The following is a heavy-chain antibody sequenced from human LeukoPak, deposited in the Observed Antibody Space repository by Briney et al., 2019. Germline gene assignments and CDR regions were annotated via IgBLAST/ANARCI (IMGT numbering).Heavy chain of an antibody. Sequence: SVTVSYTPSGGAFNTYTFTWMRQAPGQGLQWMGGIIPFFGSATYAQRFQGRVTITADESTSTAYMQLSSLMSEDTAVYFWAIDTPSGPYRYFNHWGQGTLVTVSS. CDR1: GGAFNTYT. J-gene: IGHJ1*01. CDR3: AIDTPSGPYRYFNH. V-gene: IGHV1-69*13. CDR2: IIPFFGSA. D-gene: IGHD3-16*02.